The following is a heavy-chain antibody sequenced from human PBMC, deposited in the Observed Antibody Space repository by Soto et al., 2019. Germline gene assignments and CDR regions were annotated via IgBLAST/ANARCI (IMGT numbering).Heavy chain of an antibody. CDR1: GGSISSGDYY. CDR3: ARASAYTASDFDY. D-gene: IGHD5-18*01. CDR2: IYYSGNT. J-gene: IGHJ4*02. Sequence: QMQLQESGPGLVKPSQTLSLTCTVSGGSISSGDYYWSWIRQPPGKGLEWIGYIYYSGNTHYNPSLKSRVTISVDTSNNQFSLKLSSVTAADPAVYYCARASAYTASDFDYWGQGTLVTVSS. V-gene: IGHV4-30-4*01.